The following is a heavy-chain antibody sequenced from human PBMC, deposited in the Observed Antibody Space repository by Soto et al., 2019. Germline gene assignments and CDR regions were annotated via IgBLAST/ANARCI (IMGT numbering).Heavy chain of an antibody. CDR1: GLTFSSYA. CDR2: IRGNGDPP. V-gene: IGHV3-64D*06. J-gene: IGHJ4*02. CDR3: VKSRGGNNFDFFD. D-gene: IGHD5-12*01. Sequence: PGGSLRLSCSASGLTFSSYAVHGVRQAPGKGLEYVSGIRGNGDPPFYADSVKGRFIISRDNSKNTLFLQMSSLSADDTAVYYCVKSRGGNNFDFFDWGQGALVTVSS.